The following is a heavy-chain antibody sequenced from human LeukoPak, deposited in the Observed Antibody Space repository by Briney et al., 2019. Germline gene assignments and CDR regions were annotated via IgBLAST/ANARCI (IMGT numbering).Heavy chain of an antibody. CDR1: GFTFSSYW. V-gene: IGHV3-7*01. CDR3: ARGRIAAAGTLAF. Sequence: GGALRLSCAASGFTFSSYWMSWVRQAPGKGGDGLANIKQDVSEKYYVDSVKGRFNISRENAKNSLYLQMNSLRAEDTAVYYCARGRIAAAGTLAFWGQGTLVTVSS. D-gene: IGHD6-13*01. CDR2: IKQDVSEK. J-gene: IGHJ4*02.